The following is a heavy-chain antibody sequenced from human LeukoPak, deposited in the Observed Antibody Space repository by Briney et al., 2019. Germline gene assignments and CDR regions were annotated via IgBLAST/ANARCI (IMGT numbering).Heavy chain of an antibody. CDR3: AKSPYSSGWVPSYFDY. Sequence: GGSRRLSCAASGLTFSSYGMHWVRKAPGKGLKWVALISFDGSNKYSADSVKGRFTISRDNSKNTLYLQMNSLRAEDTAVYYCAKSPYSSGWVPSYFDYWGQGTLVTVSS. CDR1: GLTFSSYG. V-gene: IGHV3-30*18. D-gene: IGHD6-19*01. J-gene: IGHJ4*02. CDR2: ISFDGSNK.